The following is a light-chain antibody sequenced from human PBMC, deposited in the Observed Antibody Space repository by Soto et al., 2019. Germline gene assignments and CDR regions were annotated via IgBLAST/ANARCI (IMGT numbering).Light chain of an antibody. CDR3: GAWDSSLTLVV. CDR2: QDN. CDR1: NSNIGKSF. V-gene: IGLV1-51*02. J-gene: IGLJ2*01. Sequence: QSVLTQPPSVSAAPGQRVTISCSGSNSNIGKSFVSWYQHIPGTAPKLLIYQDNQRPSGIPDRFSGSKSGTSATLDIAGLQTGDEAEYSCGAWDSSLTLVVFGGGTQLTVL.